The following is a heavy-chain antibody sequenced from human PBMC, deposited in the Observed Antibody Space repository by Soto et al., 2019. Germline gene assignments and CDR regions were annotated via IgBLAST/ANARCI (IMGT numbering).Heavy chain of an antibody. V-gene: IGHV3-13*01. J-gene: IGHJ6*01. CDR2: IGTAGDT. CDR3: ARGRGMVRGALPSYYYGMDV. Sequence: EVQLVESGGGLVQPGGSLRLSCAASGFTFSSYDMHWVRQATGKGLEWVSAIGTAGDTYYPGSVKGRFTISRENAKNSLYLQMNSLRAGDTAVYYCARGRGMVRGALPSYYYGMDVWGQGTTVTVSS. CDR1: GFTFSSYD. D-gene: IGHD3-10*01.